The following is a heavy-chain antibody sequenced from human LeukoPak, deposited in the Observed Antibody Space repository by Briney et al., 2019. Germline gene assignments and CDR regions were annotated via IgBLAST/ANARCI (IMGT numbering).Heavy chain of an antibody. Sequence: PGGSLRLSCAASGFTFSSYAMSWVRQAPGKGLEWVSAISGSGGSTYYAESVKGRFTISRDNSKNTLYLQMNSLRAEDTAVYYCAKDRGDGYNLPYFDYWGQGTLVTVSS. CDR2: ISGSGGST. V-gene: IGHV3-23*01. CDR1: GFTFSSYA. CDR3: AKDRGDGYNLPYFDY. J-gene: IGHJ4*02. D-gene: IGHD5-24*01.